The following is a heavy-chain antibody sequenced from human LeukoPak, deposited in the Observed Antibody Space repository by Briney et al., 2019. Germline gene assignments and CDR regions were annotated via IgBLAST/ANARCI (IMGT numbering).Heavy chain of an antibody. CDR1: GFTFTNYA. CDR3: AKLPAAGGDYVYMDS. CDR2: IARSGGYT. V-gene: IGHV3-23*01. D-gene: IGHD3-16*01. J-gene: IGHJ4*02. Sequence: GGSLRLSCAASGFTFTNYAMTWVRQAPGKGLEWVSAIARSGGYTYYADSVRGRFTISRDNSKNTLYLQMSSLRAEDTAVYYCAKLPAAGGDYVYMDSWGQGTLVTVS.